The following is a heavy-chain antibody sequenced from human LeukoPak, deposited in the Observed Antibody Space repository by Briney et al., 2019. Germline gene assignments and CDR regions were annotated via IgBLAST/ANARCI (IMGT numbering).Heavy chain of an antibody. CDR3: AIGGYCSSTSCYGGFDP. CDR1: GFTFSNAW. Sequence: PGGSLRLSCAASGFTFSNAWMSWIRQPPGKGLEWIGEINHSGSTNYNPSLKSRVTISVDTSKNQFSLKLSSVTAADTAVYYCAIGGYCSSTSCYGGFDPWGQGTLVTVSS. D-gene: IGHD2-2*01. J-gene: IGHJ5*02. V-gene: IGHV4-34*08. CDR2: INHSGST.